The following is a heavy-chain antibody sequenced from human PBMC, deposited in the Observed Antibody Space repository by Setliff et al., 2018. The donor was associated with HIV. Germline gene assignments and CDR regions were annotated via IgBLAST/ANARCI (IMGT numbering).Heavy chain of an antibody. CDR2: VYYSRTSSHENFFHTGTT. J-gene: IGHJ4*02. CDR1: GGSISDSH. V-gene: IGHV4-59*03. D-gene: IGHD1-26*01. CDR3: ATYWAGEGGRGY. Sequence: SETLSLTCTVSGGSISDSHWSWIRQPPGKGLEWIGYVYYSRTSSHENFFHTGTTKYNPSLESRVTISQDTSKNQFSLRLNSLTAADTAVYYCATYWAGEGGRGYWGQGRLVTVSS.